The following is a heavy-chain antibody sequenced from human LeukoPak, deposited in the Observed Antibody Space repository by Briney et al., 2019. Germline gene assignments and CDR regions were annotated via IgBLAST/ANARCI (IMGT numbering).Heavy chain of an antibody. D-gene: IGHD2-15*01. J-gene: IGHJ6*03. CDR3: ARGASYCSGGSCYVYYYYYYMDV. CDR1: GYTFTSYD. V-gene: IGHV1-8*03. CDR2: MNPNSGNT. Sequence: GASVKVSCKASGYTFTSYDINWVRQATGQGLEWMGWMNPNSGNTGYAQKFQGRVTITRNTSISTAYMELSSLRSEDTAVYYCARGASYCSGGSCYVYYYYYYMDVWGKGTTVTVSS.